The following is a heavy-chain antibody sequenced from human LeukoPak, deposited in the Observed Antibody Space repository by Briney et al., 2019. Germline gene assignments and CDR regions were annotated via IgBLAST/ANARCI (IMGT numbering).Heavy chain of an antibody. CDR1: GYTFTGYY. D-gene: IGHD2-21*02. CDR3: ARDEEALCGGDCYIALDP. CDR2: INPNSGGT. Sequence: ASVKVSCKASGYTFTGYYMHWVRQAPGQGLEWMGWINPNSGGTNYAQKFQGRVTMTRDTSISTAYMELSRLRSDDTAVYYCARDEEALCGGDCYIALDPWGQGTLVTVSS. V-gene: IGHV1-2*02. J-gene: IGHJ5*02.